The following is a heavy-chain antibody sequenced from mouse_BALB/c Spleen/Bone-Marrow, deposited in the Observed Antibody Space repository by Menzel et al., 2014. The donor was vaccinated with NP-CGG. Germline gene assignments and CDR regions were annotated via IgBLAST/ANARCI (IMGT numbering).Heavy chain of an antibody. D-gene: IGHD2-3*01. CDR3: ARSHGYYPYWYFDV. Sequence: QVQLQQSGAELVKPGAPVKLSCKVSGYTFTSYWMNWVKQRPGRGLEWIGRIDPSDSETHYNQKSKDKATLIVDKSSSTAYIQLSSLTSEDSAVYYCARSHGYYPYWYFDVWGAGTTVTVSS. CDR2: IDPSDSET. J-gene: IGHJ1*01. CDR1: GYTFTSYW. V-gene: IGHV1-69*02.